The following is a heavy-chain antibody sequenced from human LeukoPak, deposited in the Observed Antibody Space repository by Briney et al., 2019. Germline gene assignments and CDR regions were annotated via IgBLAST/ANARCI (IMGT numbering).Heavy chain of an antibody. V-gene: IGHV1-46*01. Sequence: PRASVKVSCKASGYTFTSYYMHWVRQAPGQGLEWMGIINPSGGSTSYAQKFQGRVTMTRDTSISTAYMELSRLRSDDTAVYYCARDRELSEAAGTFDYWGQGTLVTVSS. CDR2: INPSGGST. J-gene: IGHJ4*02. D-gene: IGHD6-13*01. CDR3: ARDRELSEAAGTFDY. CDR1: GYTFTSYY.